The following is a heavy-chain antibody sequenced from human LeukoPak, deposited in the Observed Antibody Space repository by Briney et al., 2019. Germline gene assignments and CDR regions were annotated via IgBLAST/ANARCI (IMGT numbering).Heavy chain of an antibody. D-gene: IGHD3-22*01. CDR3: ATVVYYYDSSGYYRYFDY. Sequence: GASVKVSCKVFGETLHKLSMHWVRQAPGKGLEWVGGFDIEVGETIYAQKFQGRVTMTEDTASETAYMELSSLRSEDTAVYYCATVVYYYDSSGYYRYFDYWGQGTLVTVSS. CDR2: FDIEVGET. V-gene: IGHV1-24*01. CDR1: GETLHKLS. J-gene: IGHJ4*02.